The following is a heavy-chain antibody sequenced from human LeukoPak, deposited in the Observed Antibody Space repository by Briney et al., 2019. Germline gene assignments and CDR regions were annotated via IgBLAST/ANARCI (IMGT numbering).Heavy chain of an antibody. V-gene: IGHV1-18*01. CDR2: ISAYNGHT. J-gene: IGHJ4*02. CDR3: ARAPIAGPTRVDF. D-gene: IGHD1-26*01. Sequence: GASVKVSCKASGYTFTSYGFSWVRQAPGQGLEWMGWISAYNGHTNYAQKFQGRVTMTTDTSTSTAYMELRSLRSDDTAMYYCARAPIAGPTRVDFWGQGTLVTGSS. CDR1: GYTFTSYG.